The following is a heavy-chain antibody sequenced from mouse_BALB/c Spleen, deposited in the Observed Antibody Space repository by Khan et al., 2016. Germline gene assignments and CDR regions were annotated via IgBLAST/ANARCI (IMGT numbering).Heavy chain of an antibody. CDR1: GFTFSSYT. D-gene: IGHD3-1*01. V-gene: IGHV5-6-4*01. CDR3: TRDSSGGFAY. Sequence: EVELVESGGGLVKPGGSLKLSCAAAGFTFSSYTMSWVRQTPEKRLEWVATISSGGNYTYYPATVKGRFTLSRDNAKNTLYLQLSSLKSDDTAMYYVTRDSSGGFAYGGQGTLVTVSA. J-gene: IGHJ3*01. CDR2: ISSGGNYT.